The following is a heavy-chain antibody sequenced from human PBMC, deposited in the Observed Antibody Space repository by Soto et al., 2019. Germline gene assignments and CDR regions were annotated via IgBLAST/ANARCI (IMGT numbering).Heavy chain of an antibody. CDR2: ISSSGGTT. Sequence: VGCLRLSCAASGITFSNSEMNWVRQAPGKGLEWVSYISSSGGTTYYAGSVKGRFTISRDNAKSSLYLQMNSLRAEDTAVYYCARYCSGGTCNDGNMDVWGQGTTVTVSS. CDR3: ARYCSGGTCNDGNMDV. V-gene: IGHV3-48*03. J-gene: IGHJ6*02. D-gene: IGHD2-15*01. CDR1: GITFSNSE.